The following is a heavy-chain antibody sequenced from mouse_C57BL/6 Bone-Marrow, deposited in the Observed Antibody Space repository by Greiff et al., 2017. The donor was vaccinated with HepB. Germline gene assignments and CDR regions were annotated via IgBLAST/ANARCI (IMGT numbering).Heavy chain of an antibody. CDR1: GYTFTEYT. J-gene: IGHJ1*03. D-gene: IGHD1-1*01. CDR3: ARHEDGHYYGSSGWYFDV. CDR2: FYPGSGSI. Sequence: QVQLQQSGAELVKPGASVKLSCKASGYTFTEYTIHWVKQRSGQGLEWIGWFYPGSGSIKYNEKFKDKATLTADKSSSTVYMELSRLTSEDSAVYFCARHEDGHYYGSSGWYFDVWGTGTTVTVSS. V-gene: IGHV1-62-2*01.